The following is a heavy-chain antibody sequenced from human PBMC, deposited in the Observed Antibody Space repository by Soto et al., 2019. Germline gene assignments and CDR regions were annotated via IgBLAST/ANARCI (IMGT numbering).Heavy chain of an antibody. CDR3: ARDRADCSGGSCTDFDY. CDR2: ISSSSSTI. V-gene: IGHV3-48*01. D-gene: IGHD2-15*01. CDR1: GFTFSSYS. Sequence: EVQLVESGGGLVQPGGSLRLSCAASGFTFSSYSMNWVRQAPGKGLEWVSYISSSSSTIYYADSVKGRFTISRDNAKNXXYLQMNSLRAEDTDVYYCARDRADCSGGSCTDFDYWGQGTLVTVSS. J-gene: IGHJ4*02.